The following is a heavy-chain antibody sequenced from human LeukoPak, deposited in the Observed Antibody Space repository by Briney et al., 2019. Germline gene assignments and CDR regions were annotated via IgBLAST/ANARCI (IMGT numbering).Heavy chain of an antibody. CDR3: ARVAKQLWLPDC. D-gene: IGHD5-18*01. V-gene: IGHV3-33*01. J-gene: IGHJ4*02. CDR2: IWYDGSNK. CDR1: GFTFSSFG. Sequence: GESLRLSCGASGFTFSSFGMHWLRQAPGKGLEWVAVIWYDGSNKYYADFVKGRFTISRDNSNDSLYLQMNSLRAGDTAVYYWARVAKQLWLPDCWGQGTLVTVSS.